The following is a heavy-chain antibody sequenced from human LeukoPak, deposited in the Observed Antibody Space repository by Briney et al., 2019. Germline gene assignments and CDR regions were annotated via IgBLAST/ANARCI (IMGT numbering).Heavy chain of an antibody. CDR2: IYYSGST. CDR3: ARTVTNAFDF. V-gene: IGHV4-39*07. Sequence: SETLSLTCTVSGGSISSSSYYWGWIRQPPGKGLEWIGSIYYSGSTYYNPSLKSRVTISAGTSKNQFSLKLSSVTAADTAVYYCARTVTNAFDFWGQGTMVTVSS. D-gene: IGHD4-17*01. J-gene: IGHJ3*01. CDR1: GGSISSSSYY.